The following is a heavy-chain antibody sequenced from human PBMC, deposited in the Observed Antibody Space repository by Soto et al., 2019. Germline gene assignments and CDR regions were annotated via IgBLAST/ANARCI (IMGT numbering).Heavy chain of an antibody. CDR3: ARVGISSSDAFDI. J-gene: IGHJ3*02. Sequence: QVQLQESGPGLVKPSQTLSLTCTVSGGSISSGGYYWSWIRQHPEKGLEWIGYIYYTGNTYYNASLKSRVTISVDTSNNQFSLKLSSVTAADTAVYYFARVGISSSDAFDIWGQGTTVTVSS. CDR2: IYYTGNT. D-gene: IGHD6-6*01. V-gene: IGHV4-31*03. CDR1: GGSISSGGYY.